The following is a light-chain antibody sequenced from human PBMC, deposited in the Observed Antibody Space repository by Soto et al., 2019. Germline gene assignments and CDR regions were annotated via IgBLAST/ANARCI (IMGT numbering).Light chain of an antibody. CDR1: QNIFTY. CDR3: QHSYSSPT. V-gene: IGKV1-39*01. Sequence: DIQVTQSPSSLSASVGERVTITCRASQNIFTYLNWYQQRPGQAPNLLIYATSNLQSGVPSRFSGSGSGTDFTLTISSLQPEDFATYYCQHSYSSPTFGQGTMVEIK. J-gene: IGKJ2*01. CDR2: ATS.